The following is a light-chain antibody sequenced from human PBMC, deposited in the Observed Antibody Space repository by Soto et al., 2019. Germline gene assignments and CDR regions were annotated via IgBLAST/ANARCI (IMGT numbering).Light chain of an antibody. V-gene: IGLV2-14*03. CDR1: TSDVGGYNF. J-gene: IGLJ2*01. CDR3: SSYTRSSALV. Sequence: QSALTQPASVSGSPGQSVTISCTGTTSDVGGYNFVAWYQVHPGKAPKLMIYDVSSRPSGVSARFSGSKSGNTASLTISGLQPEDDADYYCSSYTRSSALVFGGGTKLTVL. CDR2: DVS.